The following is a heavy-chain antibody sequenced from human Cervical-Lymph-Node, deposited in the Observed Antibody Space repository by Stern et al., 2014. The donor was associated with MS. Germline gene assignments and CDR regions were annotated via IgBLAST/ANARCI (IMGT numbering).Heavy chain of an antibody. CDR2: IIPIFGTA. Sequence: QVQLVQSGAEVKKPGSSVKVSCKASGGTFSSYAISWVRQAPGQGLEWMGGIIPIFGTANYAQKFQGRGTITADKSTSTAYMELSSLRSEDTAVYYCARAKQGYCSSTSCYPYYYDMDVWGQGTTVTVSS. CDR1: GGTFSSYA. D-gene: IGHD2-2*01. J-gene: IGHJ6*02. V-gene: IGHV1-69*06. CDR3: ARAKQGYCSSTSCYPYYYDMDV.